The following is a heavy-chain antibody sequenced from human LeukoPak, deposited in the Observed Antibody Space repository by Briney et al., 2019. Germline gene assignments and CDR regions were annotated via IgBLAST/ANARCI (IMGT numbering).Heavy chain of an antibody. CDR1: GGSISSSSYY. CDR3: ARHSIYITGTIHGSYNWFDP. V-gene: IGHV4-39*01. J-gene: IGHJ5*02. D-gene: IGHD1-7*01. Sequence: PSETLSLTCTVSGGSISSSSYYWGWIRQPPGKGPEWIGSIYYSGSTYYNPSLKSRVTISVDTSKNQFSLKLSSVTAADTAVYYCARHSIYITGTIHGSYNWFDPWGQGTLVTVSS. CDR2: IYYSGST.